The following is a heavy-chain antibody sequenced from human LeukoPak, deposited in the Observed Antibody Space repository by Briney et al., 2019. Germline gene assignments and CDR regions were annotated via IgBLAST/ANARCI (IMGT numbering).Heavy chain of an antibody. V-gene: IGHV4-31*03. D-gene: IGHD5-18*01. CDR1: GGSISRGGYY. J-gene: IGHJ4*02. CDR2: IYYSGTT. Sequence: SQTLSLTCTVSGGSISRGGYYWSWIRQHPGKGLEWIGNIYYSGTTYYKPSLKSRVTISVDTYKNQFSLKLSSVTAADTAVYYCARGGVQLALARDWGQGTLVTVSS. CDR3: ARGGVQLALARD.